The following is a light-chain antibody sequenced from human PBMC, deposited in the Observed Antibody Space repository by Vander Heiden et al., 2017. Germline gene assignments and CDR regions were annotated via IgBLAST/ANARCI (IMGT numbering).Light chain of an antibody. CDR2: EVS. J-gene: IGLJ2*01. CDR3: CSYAGSSTIVV. CDR1: SSAVGSYNL. Sequence: QSALTQPASVSGSPGQSITISCTGTSSAVGSYNLVSWYQQHPGKAPKLMIYEVSKRPSGVSNRFSGSKSGNTASLTISGLQAEDEADYYCCSYAGSSTIVVFGGGTKLTVL. V-gene: IGLV2-23*02.